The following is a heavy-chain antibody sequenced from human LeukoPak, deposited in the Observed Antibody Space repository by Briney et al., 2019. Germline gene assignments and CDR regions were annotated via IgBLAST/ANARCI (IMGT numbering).Heavy chain of an antibody. CDR2: IYNSGST. V-gene: IGHV4-59*11. D-gene: IGHD2-15*01. CDR1: GSAISSHY. J-gene: IGHJ4*02. CDR3: ARVMPYGSSCDSRYYSDF. Sequence: SETLSLTCTDSGSAISSHYWSWIRQPPGKGLEWIGYIYNSGSTNYNPSLKSRVTVSVDTSKNQFSLKLSSVTAADTAVYYCARVMPYGSSCDSRYYSDFWGQGTLVTVSS.